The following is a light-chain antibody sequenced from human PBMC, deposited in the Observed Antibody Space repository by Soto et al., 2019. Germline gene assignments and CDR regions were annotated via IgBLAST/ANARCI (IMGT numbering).Light chain of an antibody. J-gene: IGLJ1*01. V-gene: IGLV2-14*03. CDR3: RSYTSSSTRV. CDR2: EVS. Sequence: QSALTQPASVSGSPGQSITISCTGTSSDVGAYHYVSWYQQHPDKAPKLMIYEVSNRPSGVSNRFSGSKSVNTATLTISGQQTEDEADYYCRSYTSSSTRVFGTGTKLTVL. CDR1: SSDVGAYHY.